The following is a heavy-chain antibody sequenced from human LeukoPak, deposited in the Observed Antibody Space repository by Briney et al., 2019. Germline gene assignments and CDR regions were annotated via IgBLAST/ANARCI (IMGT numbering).Heavy chain of an antibody. Sequence: GVSLRLSCAASGFSFSSYEMNWVRQAPGKGLEGVAFIQYEGNNKYYTDSVKGRFTIYRDNSKNTLYLQTNSLRAEDTAVYYCAKDFVRGVYYMDVWGKGTTVTISS. V-gene: IGHV3-30*02. J-gene: IGHJ6*03. CDR1: GFSFSSYE. CDR2: IQYEGNNK. CDR3: AKDFVRGVYYMDV. D-gene: IGHD6-6*01.